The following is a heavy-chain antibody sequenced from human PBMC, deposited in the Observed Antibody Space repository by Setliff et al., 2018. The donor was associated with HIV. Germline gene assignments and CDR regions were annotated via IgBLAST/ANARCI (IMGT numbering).Heavy chain of an antibody. V-gene: IGHV4-59*01. Sequence: SETLSLTCTVSGGSISSYYWSWIRQHPGKGLVWIGYIYYSGITNYNPSLMSRVTISVDTSRNQFSLKLASVTAADTAVYYCARDDRYSSGHYENYYYMDVWGKGTTVTVSS. CDR2: IYYSGIT. D-gene: IGHD5-18*01. CDR1: GGSISSYY. J-gene: IGHJ6*03. CDR3: ARDDRYSSGHYENYYYMDV.